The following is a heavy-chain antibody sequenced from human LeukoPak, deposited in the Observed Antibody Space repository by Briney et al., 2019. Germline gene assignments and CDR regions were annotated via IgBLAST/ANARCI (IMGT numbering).Heavy chain of an antibody. CDR3: TSYYASGSLNAFDI. CDR2: IYHIGTT. Sequence: SETLSLTCTVSGCPISSGDYYRNWIGQPPGKGLEWIAYIYHIGTTYYNPSLKSQVTISVDTSKNQFSLKLSSVTAEDTAVYYCTSYYASGSLNAFDIWGQGTMVTVSS. D-gene: IGHD3-10*01. CDR1: GCPISSGDYY. V-gene: IGHV4-30-4*01. J-gene: IGHJ3*02.